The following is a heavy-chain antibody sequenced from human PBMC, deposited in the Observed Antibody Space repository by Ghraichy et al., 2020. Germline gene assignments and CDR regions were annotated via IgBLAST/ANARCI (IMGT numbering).Heavy chain of an antibody. CDR2: INPSSGDT. Sequence: ASVKVSCKASGYRFTGNYIHWVRQAPGQGLEWMGWINPSSGDTNYAQKFQGRVTMTRDTSISTAYVDLSGLRSDDTAMYYCARDLIGTRAKNSFDPWGQGTLVTVSS. V-gene: IGHV1-2*02. CDR3: ARDLIGTRAKNSFDP. J-gene: IGHJ5*02. D-gene: IGHD1-26*01. CDR1: GYRFTGNY.